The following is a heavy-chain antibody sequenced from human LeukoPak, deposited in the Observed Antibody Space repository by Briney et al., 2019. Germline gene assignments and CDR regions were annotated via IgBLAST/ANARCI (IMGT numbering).Heavy chain of an antibody. J-gene: IGHJ4*02. Sequence: SETLSLTCTVSGGSFSSYYWSWIRQPPGKGLEWIGYIYYSGSTIYNPSLKSRVTISVDTSNSQFSLKLSSVTAADTAVYYCARHHHDSSGPDYWGQGTLVTVSS. CDR3: ARHHHDSSGPDY. V-gene: IGHV4-59*08. D-gene: IGHD3-22*01. CDR2: IYYSGST. CDR1: GGSFSSYY.